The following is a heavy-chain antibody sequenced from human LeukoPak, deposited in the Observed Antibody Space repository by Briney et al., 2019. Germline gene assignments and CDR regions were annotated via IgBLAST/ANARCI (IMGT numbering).Heavy chain of an antibody. V-gene: IGHV3-23*01. CDR1: GFTFSNYA. Sequence: PGGSLRLPCAASGFTFSNYAMSWVRQALGKGLEWVSAISGSGVSTYYADSVKGRFTISRDNSKNTLYLQMNSLRAEDTAVYYCAKVVFGYCGSTSCFPHFDYWGQGTLVTVSS. D-gene: IGHD2-2*03. J-gene: IGHJ4*02. CDR2: ISGSGVST. CDR3: AKVVFGYCGSTSCFPHFDY.